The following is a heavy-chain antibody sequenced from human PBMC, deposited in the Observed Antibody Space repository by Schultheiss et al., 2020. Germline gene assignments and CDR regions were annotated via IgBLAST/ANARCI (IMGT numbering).Heavy chain of an antibody. V-gene: IGHV3-43*02. CDR1: GFTFSSYA. CDR3: TASIVVVGAAKTTLTAFDI. Sequence: GSLRLSCAASGFTFSSYAMSWVRQAPGKGLEWVSLISWDGGSTYYADSVKGRFTISRDNSKNSLYLQMNSLRTEDTALYYCTASIVVVGAAKTTLTAFDIWGQGTMVTVSS. D-gene: IGHD3-22*01. J-gene: IGHJ3*02. CDR2: ISWDGGST.